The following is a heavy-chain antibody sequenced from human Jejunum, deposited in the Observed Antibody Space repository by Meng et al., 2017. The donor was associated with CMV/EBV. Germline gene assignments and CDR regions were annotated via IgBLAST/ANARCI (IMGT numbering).Heavy chain of an antibody. CDR3: AKVESSSWYTD. CDR2: INPNNGAT. V-gene: IGHV1-2*02. Sequence: KASGYTVHVYYIHWLRQAPGQGLEWMGWINPNNGATNYAQNFQGRLTLTSDTSISTAFMELSGLRSNDTAVYYCAKVESSSWYTDWGQGTLVTVSS. D-gene: IGHD2-2*02. CDR1: GYTVHVYY. J-gene: IGHJ4*02.